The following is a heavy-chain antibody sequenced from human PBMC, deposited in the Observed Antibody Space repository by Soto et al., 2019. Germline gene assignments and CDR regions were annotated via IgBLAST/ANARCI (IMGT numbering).Heavy chain of an antibody. CDR2: ISAYNGNT. CDR3: ARDRRSYYDSSGLTY. D-gene: IGHD3-22*01. V-gene: IGHV1-18*04. Sequence: GASVKVSCKASGYTFTSYGISWVRQAPGQGLEWMGWISAYNGNTNYAQKLQGRVTMTTDTSTSTAYMELRSLRSDDTAVYYCARDRRSYYDSSGLTYWGQGTLVTV. CDR1: GYTFTSYG. J-gene: IGHJ4*02.